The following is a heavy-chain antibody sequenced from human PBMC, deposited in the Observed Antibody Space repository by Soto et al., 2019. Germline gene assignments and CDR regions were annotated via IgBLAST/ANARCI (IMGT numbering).Heavy chain of an antibody. CDR3: AKDLFTYYYDSSGQGIDY. J-gene: IGHJ4*02. CDR1: GFTFSSYA. D-gene: IGHD3-22*01. Sequence: PGGSLRLSCASSGFTFSSYAMSWVRQAPGKGLEWVSAISGSGGSTYYADSVKGRFTISRDNSKNTLYLQMNSLRAEDTAVYYYAKDLFTYYYDSSGQGIDYWGQGTLVTVSS. V-gene: IGHV3-23*01. CDR2: ISGSGGST.